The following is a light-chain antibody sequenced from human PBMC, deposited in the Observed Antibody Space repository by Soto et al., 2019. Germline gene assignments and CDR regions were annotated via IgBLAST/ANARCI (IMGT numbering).Light chain of an antibody. CDR1: QRVSSSY. CDR3: QQYGSSPLT. Sequence: EIVLTQSPGTLSLSPGERAALSCRASQRVSSSYLAWYQQKPGQAPRLLIYGASSRATGIPDRFSGSGSGTDFTLTISRLEPEDFALYYCQQYGSSPLTFGGGTTVEIK. V-gene: IGKV3-20*01. CDR2: GAS. J-gene: IGKJ4*01.